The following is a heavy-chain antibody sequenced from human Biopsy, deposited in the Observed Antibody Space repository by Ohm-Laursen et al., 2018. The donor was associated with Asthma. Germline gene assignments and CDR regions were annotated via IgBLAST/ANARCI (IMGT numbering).Heavy chain of an antibody. CDR2: INPNSGGT. V-gene: IGHV1-2*06. D-gene: IGHD1-7*01. J-gene: IGHJ5*02. Sequence: GASVKVSCKASGYTFTGYYMHWVRRAPGQGLEWMGRINPNSGGTNYAQKFQGRVTMTRETSISTAYMELSRLRSDDTAVYYCAREGITGTTAWFDPWGQGTLVTVSS. CDR1: GYTFTGYY. CDR3: AREGITGTTAWFDP.